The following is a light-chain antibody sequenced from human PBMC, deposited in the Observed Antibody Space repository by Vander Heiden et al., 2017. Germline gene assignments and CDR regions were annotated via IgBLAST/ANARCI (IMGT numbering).Light chain of an antibody. V-gene: IGKV2-28*01. J-gene: IGKJ4*01. Sequence: DIVMTQSPLSLPVTPGEPASISCRSSQSLLHSNGYNYLDWYLQKPGQSPQLLIYLGSNRASGVPDRFCGSGSGTDFTLKISRVEAEDVGVYYCMQALQTLLTFGGGTKVEIK. CDR1: QSLLHSNGYNY. CDR2: LGS. CDR3: MQALQTLLT.